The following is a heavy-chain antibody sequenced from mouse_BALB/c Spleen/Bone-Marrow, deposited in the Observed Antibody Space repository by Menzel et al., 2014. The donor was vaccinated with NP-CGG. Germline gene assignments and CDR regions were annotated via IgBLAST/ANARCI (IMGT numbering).Heavy chain of an antibody. CDR1: GFNFSRYW. V-gene: IGHV4-1*02. J-gene: IGHJ4*01. D-gene: IGHD2-3*01. CDR2: INPDSGTI. CDR3: ARPDDGYYAMDY. Sequence: EVNLVESGGGLVQPGGSLKLSCAASGFNFSRYWMSWVRQAPGKGLEWIGEINPDSGTINYTPSLKDKFIISRDNAKNTLYLQMSKVRSEDTALYYCARPDDGYYAMDYWGQGTSVTVSS.